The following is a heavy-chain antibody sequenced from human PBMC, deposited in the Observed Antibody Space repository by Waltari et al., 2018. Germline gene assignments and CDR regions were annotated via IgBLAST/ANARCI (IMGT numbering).Heavy chain of an antibody. CDR2: INHSGST. Sequence: QVQLQQWGAGLLKPSETLSLTCAVYGGSFSGYYWSWIRQPPGKGLEWIGEINHSGSTNYNPSLKSRVTISVDTSKNQFSLKLSAVTAADTAVYYCARVFPWGARAFDIWGQGTMVTVSS. V-gene: IGHV4-34*01. CDR1: GGSFSGYY. CDR3: ARVFPWGARAFDI. J-gene: IGHJ3*02. D-gene: IGHD3-16*01.